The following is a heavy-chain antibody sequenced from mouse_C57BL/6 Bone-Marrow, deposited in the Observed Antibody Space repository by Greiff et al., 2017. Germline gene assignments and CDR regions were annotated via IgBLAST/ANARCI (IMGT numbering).Heavy chain of an antibody. CDR1: EYEFPSHD. J-gene: IGHJ3*01. V-gene: IGHV5-2*01. Sequence: EVMLVESGGGLVQPGESLKLSCESNEYEFPSHDMSWVRKTPEKRLELVAAINSDGGSTYYPDTMERRFIISIDNTKKTLYLHMSSLRSEDTALYYCASYYGYDGFAYWGQGTLVTVSA. D-gene: IGHD2-2*01. CDR2: INSDGGST. CDR3: ASYYGYDGFAY.